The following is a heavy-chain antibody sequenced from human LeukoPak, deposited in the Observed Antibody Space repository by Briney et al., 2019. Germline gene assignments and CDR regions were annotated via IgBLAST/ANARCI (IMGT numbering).Heavy chain of an antibody. J-gene: IGHJ4*02. CDR3: ARDSGVGANHGRFDY. D-gene: IGHD1-26*01. CDR1: GGSISSSGYY. V-gene: IGHV4-39*07. Sequence: SETLSLTCTVSGGSISSSGYYWGWIRQPPGKGLEWIGSMYYSGSTYYNPSLKSRVTISVDTSKNHFSLKLSSVTAADTAVYYCARDSGVGANHGRFDYWGQGTLVTVSS. CDR2: MYYSGST.